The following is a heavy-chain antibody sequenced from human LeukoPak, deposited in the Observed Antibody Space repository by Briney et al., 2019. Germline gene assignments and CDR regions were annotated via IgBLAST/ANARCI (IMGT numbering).Heavy chain of an antibody. CDR2: INSDGSST. V-gene: IGHV3-74*01. CDR1: GFTFDDYG. Sequence: QPGGSLRLSCAASGFTFDDYGMSWVRQAPGKGLVWVSRINSDGSSTSYADSVKGRFTISRDNAKNTLYLQMNSLRAEDTAVYYCARAGIFSSSASWGQGTLVTVSS. CDR3: ARAGIFSSSAS. D-gene: IGHD3-22*01. J-gene: IGHJ5*02.